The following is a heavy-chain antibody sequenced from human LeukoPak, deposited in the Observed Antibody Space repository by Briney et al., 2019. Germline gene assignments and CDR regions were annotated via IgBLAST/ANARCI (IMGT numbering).Heavy chain of an antibody. V-gene: IGHV4-39*01. D-gene: IGHD3-10*01. CDR1: GGSISSSSFY. CDR2: ISYTGST. J-gene: IGHJ4*02. Sequence: SETLSLTCSVSGGSISSSSFYWGWIRQPPGKGLEWIGSISYTGSTYYNPSLKSRVTISVDTSKNQFSLRLNSVTAADTAVYYCASAYPLYYYGSGSYIFDYWGQGTLVTVSS. CDR3: ASAYPLYYYGSGSYIFDY.